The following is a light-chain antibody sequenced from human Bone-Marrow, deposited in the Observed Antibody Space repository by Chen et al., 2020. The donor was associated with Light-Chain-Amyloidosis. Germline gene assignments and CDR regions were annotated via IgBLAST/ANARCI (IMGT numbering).Light chain of an antibody. Sequence: DIVMTQSPDSLAVSMGERATINCKTSQSVLYSSNKKNYLAWYQQKPGHPPKRLIYWASTRESGVPDRFSGSGSGTDCPLTISSMQSEDVADDYWQQYYRPLFTFGPGTKVDI. CDR2: WAS. CDR1: QSVLYSSNKKNY. CDR3: QQYYRPLFT. J-gene: IGKJ3*01. V-gene: IGKV4-1*01.